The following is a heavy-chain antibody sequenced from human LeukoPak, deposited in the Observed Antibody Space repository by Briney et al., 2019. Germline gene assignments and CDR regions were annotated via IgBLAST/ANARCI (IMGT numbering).Heavy chain of an antibody. J-gene: IGHJ6*02. D-gene: IGHD3-9*01. CDR2: ISSSSGSI. CDR1: GFTFSSYS. Sequence: GGSLGLSCAASGFTFSSYSMNWVRQAPGKGLEWVSSISSSSGSIYYADSVKGRFTISRDNAKNSLYLQMNSLRAEDTAVYYCTRDLMDYDVSTGLHHYYMDVWGQGTTVTVSS. V-gene: IGHV3-21*01. CDR3: TRDLMDYDVSTGLHHYYMDV.